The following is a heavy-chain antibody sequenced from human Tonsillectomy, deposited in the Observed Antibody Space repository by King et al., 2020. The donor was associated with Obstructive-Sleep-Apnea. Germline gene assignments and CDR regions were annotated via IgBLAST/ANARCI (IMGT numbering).Heavy chain of an antibody. J-gene: IGHJ6*02. D-gene: IGHD5-24*01. CDR3: ARVGGGYNLDFYYGMDV. Sequence: QLVQSGAEVKKPGASVKVSCKASGYTFTNYGITWVRQAPGQGPERMGWISAYNGNTNYSEKLPGRVTMTTDTSTTTAYMERWRLRSDDTAVYYCARVGGGYNLDFYYGMDVWGQGTTVTVSS. CDR1: GYTFTNYG. CDR2: ISAYNGNT. V-gene: IGHV1-18*01.